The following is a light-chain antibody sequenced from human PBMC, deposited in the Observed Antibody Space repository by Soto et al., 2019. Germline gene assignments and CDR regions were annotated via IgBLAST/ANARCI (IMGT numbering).Light chain of an antibody. J-gene: IGLJ1*01. CDR1: SSNIGSNT. CDR3: ASWDDSLNGYV. CDR2: TNN. Sequence: QSVLTQPPSASGTPGQRVTISCSGGSSNIGSNTVNWYQQLPGTAPKLLIYTNNQRPSGVPDRFFGSKSGTSASLAISGLQSEDEAVYYCASWDDSLNGYVFGTGTKLTVL. V-gene: IGLV1-44*01.